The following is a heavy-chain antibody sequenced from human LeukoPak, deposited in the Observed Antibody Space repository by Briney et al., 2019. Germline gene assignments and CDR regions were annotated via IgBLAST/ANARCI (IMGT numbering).Heavy chain of an antibody. CDR1: GGSFSGYY. Sequence: PSETLSLTCAVYGGSFSGYYWSWIRQPPGKGLEWIGEINHSGSTNYNPSLKSRVTISVDTSKNQFSLKLSSVTAADTAVYYCARAFDGYNYGYFDYWGQGTLVTVSS. CDR2: INHSGST. J-gene: IGHJ4*02. V-gene: IGHV4-34*01. D-gene: IGHD5-24*01. CDR3: ARAFDGYNYGYFDY.